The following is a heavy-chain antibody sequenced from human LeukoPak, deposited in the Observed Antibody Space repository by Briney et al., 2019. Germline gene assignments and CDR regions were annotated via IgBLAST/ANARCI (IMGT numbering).Heavy chain of an antibody. V-gene: IGHV4-34*01. Sequence: SETLSLTCAVYGGSFSGYYWSWIRQPPGKGLEWIGEINHSGSTNYNPSLESRVTISVDTSKNQFSLKLSSVTAADTAVYYCARGDNYGYRYWGQGTLVTVSS. CDR2: INHSGST. CDR3: ARGDNYGYRY. CDR1: GGSFSGYY. J-gene: IGHJ4*02. D-gene: IGHD5-18*01.